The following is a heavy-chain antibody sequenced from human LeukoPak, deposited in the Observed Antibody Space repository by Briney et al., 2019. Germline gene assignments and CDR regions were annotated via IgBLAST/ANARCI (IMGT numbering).Heavy chain of an antibody. Sequence: SETLSLTCAVYGGSFSGYYWSGIRQPPGKGLEWIGEINHSGSTNYNPSLKSRVTISVDTSKNQFSLKLSSVTAADTAVYYCARGRSRPRSSSSWATHNWFDPWGQGTLVTVSS. J-gene: IGHJ5*02. D-gene: IGHD6-13*01. V-gene: IGHV4-34*01. CDR2: INHSGST. CDR3: ARGRSRPRSSSSWATHNWFDP. CDR1: GGSFSGYY.